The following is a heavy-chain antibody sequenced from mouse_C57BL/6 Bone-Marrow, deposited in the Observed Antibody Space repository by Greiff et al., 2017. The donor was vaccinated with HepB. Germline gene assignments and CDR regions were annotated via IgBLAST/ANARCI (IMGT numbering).Heavy chain of an antibody. CDR2: IDPETGGT. V-gene: IGHV1-15*01. CDR1: GYTFTDYE. CDR3: TRFDYGSSYAMDY. Sequence: VKLMESGAELVRPGASVTLSCKASGYTFTDYEMHWVKQTPVHGLEWIGAIDPETGGTAYNQKFKGKAILTADKSSSTAYMELRSLTSEDSAVYYCTRFDYGSSYAMDYWGQGTSVTVSS. D-gene: IGHD1-1*01. J-gene: IGHJ4*01.